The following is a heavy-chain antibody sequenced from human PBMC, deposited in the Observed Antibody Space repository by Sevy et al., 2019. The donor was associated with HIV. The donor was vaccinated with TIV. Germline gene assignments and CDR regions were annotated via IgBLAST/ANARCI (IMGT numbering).Heavy chain of an antibody. D-gene: IGHD6-13*01. Sequence: GGSLRLSCAASRFTFSSYDMHWVRQATGKGLEWVSAIGTAGDTYYPGSVKGRFTISRENAKNSLYLQMNSLRAGDTAVYYCARGVGGRTAAGPDGMDVWGQGTTVTVSS. CDR3: ARGVGGRTAAGPDGMDV. CDR2: IGTAGDT. V-gene: IGHV3-13*01. J-gene: IGHJ6*02. CDR1: RFTFSSYD.